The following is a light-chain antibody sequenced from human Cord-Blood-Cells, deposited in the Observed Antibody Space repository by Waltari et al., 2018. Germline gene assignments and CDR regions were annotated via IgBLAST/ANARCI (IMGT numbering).Light chain of an antibody. J-gene: IGLJ2*01. CDR2: EGS. Sequence: QSALTQPASVSGSPGQSITISCTGTSSDVGSYNLVSWYQQPPGKAPKHMIYEGSKRPSGVSNRFSGSKSGNTASLTISGLQAEDEADYYCCSYAGSSTFVVFGGGTKLTVL. CDR3: CSYAGSSTFVV. CDR1: SSDVGSYNL. V-gene: IGLV2-23*03.